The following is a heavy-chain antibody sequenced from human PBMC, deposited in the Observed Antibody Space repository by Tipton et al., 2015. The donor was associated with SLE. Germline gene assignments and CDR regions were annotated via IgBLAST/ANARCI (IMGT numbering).Heavy chain of an antibody. D-gene: IGHD6-13*01. CDR3: QAAAGPAFDY. CDR1: GGSISSGRYY. V-gene: IGHV4-61*09. CDR2: IYTRGST. Sequence: TLSLTCTVSGGSISSGRYYWSWIRQPAGKGLEWIGHIYTRGSTNYNPSLKSRVTISVDTSKNQFSLKLSSVTAADTAVYYCQAAAGPAFDYWGQGTLVTVSS. J-gene: IGHJ4*02.